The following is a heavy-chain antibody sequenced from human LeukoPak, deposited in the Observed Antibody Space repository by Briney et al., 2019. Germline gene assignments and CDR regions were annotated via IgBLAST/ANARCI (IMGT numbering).Heavy chain of an antibody. D-gene: IGHD6-13*01. CDR1: GFTFSDHY. CDR3: ARDADIAAAGTRYNWFDP. CDR2: ISSSSYYT. Sequence: GGSLRLSCAASGFTFSDHYMSWIRQAPGKGLEWVSYISSSSYYTNYADSVKGRFTISRDNAKNSLYLQMNSLRAEDTAVYYCARDADIAAAGTRYNWFDPWGQGTLVIVSS. V-gene: IGHV3-11*06. J-gene: IGHJ5*02.